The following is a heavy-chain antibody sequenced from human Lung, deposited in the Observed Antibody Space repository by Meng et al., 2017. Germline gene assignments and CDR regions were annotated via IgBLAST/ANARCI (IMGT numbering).Heavy chain of an antibody. CDR3: ARGRVVVAATPSDY. Sequence: DVQLVESGGGLVKPGWSLSLSCAASGFTFSSYCMNLVRQAPGKGLEWVSSISSSSTYADSVKGRFTISRDNAKNSLYLQMNSLRAEDTAVYYCARGRVVVAATPSDYWGQGTLVTVSS. J-gene: IGHJ4*02. CDR2: ISSSST. D-gene: IGHD2-15*01. CDR1: GFTFSSYC. V-gene: IGHV3-21*01.